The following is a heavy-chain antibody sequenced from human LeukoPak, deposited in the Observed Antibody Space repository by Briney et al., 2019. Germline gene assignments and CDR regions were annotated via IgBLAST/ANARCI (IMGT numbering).Heavy chain of an antibody. D-gene: IGHD3-9*01. J-gene: IGHJ4*02. CDR3: ARGFVLRYFDWLLSEDFDY. V-gene: IGHV1-2*02. Sequence: ASVKVSCKASGYTFTGYYMHWVRQAPGQGLEWMGWINPNSGGTNYAQKFQGRVTMTRDTSISTAYMELSRLRSDDTAVYYCARGFVLRYFDWLLSEDFDYWSQGTLVTVSS. CDR2: INPNSGGT. CDR1: GYTFTGYY.